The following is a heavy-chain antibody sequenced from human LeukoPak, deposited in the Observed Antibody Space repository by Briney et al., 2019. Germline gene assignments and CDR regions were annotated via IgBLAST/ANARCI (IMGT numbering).Heavy chain of an antibody. CDR3: ARGYCSSTSCYAFDI. J-gene: IGHJ3*02. D-gene: IGHD2-2*01. CDR1: GFTFSSYS. Sequence: GGSLRLSCAASGFTFSSYSMNWVRQAPGKGLEWVSSISNSSSYIYYADSVKGRFTISRDNAKNSPYLQMNSLRAEDTAVYYCARGYCSSTSCYAFDIWGQGTMVTVSS. V-gene: IGHV3-21*01. CDR2: ISNSSSYI.